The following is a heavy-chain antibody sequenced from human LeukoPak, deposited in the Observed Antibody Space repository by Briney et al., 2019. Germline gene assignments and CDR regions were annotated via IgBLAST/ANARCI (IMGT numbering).Heavy chain of an antibody. CDR2: IYYSGST. CDR3: ARLQYKGIHY. Sequence: SETRSLTCTVSGGSISSSSYYWGWIRQPPGKGLEWIGSIYYSGSTYYNPSLKSRVTISVDTSKNQFSLKLSSVTAADTAVYYCARLQYKGIHYWGQGTLVTVSS. J-gene: IGHJ4*02. V-gene: IGHV4-39*07. D-gene: IGHD1-1*01. CDR1: GGSISSSSYY.